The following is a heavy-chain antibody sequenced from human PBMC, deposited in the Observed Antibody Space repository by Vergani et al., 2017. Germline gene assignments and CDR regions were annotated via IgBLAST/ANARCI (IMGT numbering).Heavy chain of an antibody. CDR1: GGSFSGYY. CDR3: ARGPYSSSWYRADRWFDP. D-gene: IGHD6-13*01. Sequence: QVQLQQWGAGLLKPSETLSLTCAVYGGSFSGYYWSWIRQPPGKGLEWIGEINHSGSTNYNPSLKSRVTISVDTSKIQFSLKLSSVTAADTAVYYCARGPYSSSWYRADRWFDPWGQGTLVTVSS. CDR2: INHSGST. J-gene: IGHJ5*02. V-gene: IGHV4-34*01.